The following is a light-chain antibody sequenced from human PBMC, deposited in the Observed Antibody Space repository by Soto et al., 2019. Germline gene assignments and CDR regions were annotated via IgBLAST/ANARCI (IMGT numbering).Light chain of an antibody. CDR2: KAS. V-gene: IGKV1-5*03. Sequence: DIQMTQSPSTLSASVGDRVTITCRASQSISSWLAWYQQKPGKAPKLLIYKASSLESGVPSRFSGSGSGTEFTLTISSLQPDDFATYYCQQYNSYPTFGQGTKVKIK. CDR3: QQYNSYPT. CDR1: QSISSW. J-gene: IGKJ1*01.